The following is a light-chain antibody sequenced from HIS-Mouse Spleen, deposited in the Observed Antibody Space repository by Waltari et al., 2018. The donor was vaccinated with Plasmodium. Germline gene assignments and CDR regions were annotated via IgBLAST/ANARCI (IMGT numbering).Light chain of an antibody. CDR1: QSVSSN. CDR2: GAA. V-gene: IGKV3-15*01. J-gene: IGKJ3*01. CDR3: QQYNNWSFT. Sequence: EIVMTQSPATLSVSPGERATLSCRASQSVSSNLAWYQQKPGQAPRLLIYGAATRATGIPARFSGSWSETEFTLTISSLQSEDFAVYYCQQYNNWSFTFGPGTKVDIK.